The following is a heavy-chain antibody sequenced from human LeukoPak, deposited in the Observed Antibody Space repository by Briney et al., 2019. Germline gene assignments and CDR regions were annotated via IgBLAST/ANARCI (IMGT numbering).Heavy chain of an antibody. V-gene: IGHV4-30-4*01. J-gene: IGHJ4*02. CDR2: IYYSGST. CDR1: GGSISSGDYY. D-gene: IGHD3-22*01. CDR3: ASKQITMIVVD. Sequence: PSETLSLTCTVSGGSISSGDYYWSWIRQPPGKGLEWIGYIYYSGSTYYNPSLKSRVTISVDTSKNQFSLKLSSVTAADTAVYYCASKQITMIVVDWGQGTLVTVSS.